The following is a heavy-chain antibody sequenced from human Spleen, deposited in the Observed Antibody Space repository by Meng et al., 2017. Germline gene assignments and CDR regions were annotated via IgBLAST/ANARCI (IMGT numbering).Heavy chain of an antibody. V-gene: IGHV4-34*01. CDR2: INHSGST. CDR3: ARVSRGWSGYYGY. CDR1: GGSFSGYY. Sequence: QVQLQQWGAGLLKPSETLSLTCAVYGGSFSGYYWGWIRQPPGKGLEWIVEINHSGSTNYNPSLKSRVTISVDTSKNQFSLKLSSVTAADTAVYYCARVSRGWSGYYGYWGQGTLVTVSS. J-gene: IGHJ4*02. D-gene: IGHD3-3*01.